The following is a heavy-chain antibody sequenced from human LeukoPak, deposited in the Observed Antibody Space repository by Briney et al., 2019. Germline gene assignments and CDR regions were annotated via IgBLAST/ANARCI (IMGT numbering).Heavy chain of an antibody. Sequence: PGGSLRLSCAASGFTFSSYAMSRVRQAPGKGLEWVSAISGSGGSTYYADSVKGRFTISRDNSKNTLYLQMNSLRAEDTAVYYCAKDTEQLYDAFDIWGQGTMVTVSS. CDR3: AKDTEQLYDAFDI. CDR2: ISGSGGST. D-gene: IGHD6-6*01. V-gene: IGHV3-23*01. J-gene: IGHJ3*02. CDR1: GFTFSSYA.